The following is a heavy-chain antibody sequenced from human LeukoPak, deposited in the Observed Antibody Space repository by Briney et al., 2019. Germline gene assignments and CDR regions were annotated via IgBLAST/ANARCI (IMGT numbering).Heavy chain of an antibody. V-gene: IGHV1-18*01. D-gene: IGHD3-9*01. Sequence: PPASVKVSCKASGYTFTTYGISWVRQAPGQGLEWMGWISAYNGNTNYAQKVQGRATMTTDTSTSTAYMELSSLISDDTAVYYCARGHLRYFDGILNHSHNNYGMDVWGQGTTVTVSS. J-gene: IGHJ6*02. CDR1: GYTFTTYG. CDR2: ISAYNGNT. CDR3: ARGHLRYFDGILNHSHNNYGMDV.